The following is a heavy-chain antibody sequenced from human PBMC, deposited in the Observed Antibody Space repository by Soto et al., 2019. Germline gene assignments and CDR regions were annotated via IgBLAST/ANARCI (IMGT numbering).Heavy chain of an antibody. CDR2: ISGSGVTT. CDR1: GFTFSSYA. CDR3: AKFPGSVQVLDY. V-gene: IGHV3-23*01. Sequence: GGSLRLSCAASGFTFSSYAMSWVRQAPGKGLEWVSVISGSGVTTYYADSVKGRFTISRDNSKNTLYLQMNSLRAEDTAVYYCAKFPGSVQVLDYWGQGTLVTVSS. J-gene: IGHJ4*02. D-gene: IGHD1-1*01.